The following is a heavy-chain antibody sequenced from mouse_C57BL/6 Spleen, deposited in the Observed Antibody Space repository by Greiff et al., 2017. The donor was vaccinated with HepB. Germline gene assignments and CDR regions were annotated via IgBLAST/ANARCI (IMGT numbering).Heavy chain of an antibody. CDR1: GFTFSDYY. J-gene: IGHJ4*01. CDR3: AREGVYYDMDY. Sequence: EVQVVESEGGLVQPGSSMKLSCTASGFTFSDYYMAWVRQVPEKGLEWVANINYDGSSTYYLDSLKSRFIISRDNAKNILYLQMISLKSEDTATYYCAREGVYYDMDYWGQGTSVTVSS. CDR2: INYDGSST. V-gene: IGHV5-16*01.